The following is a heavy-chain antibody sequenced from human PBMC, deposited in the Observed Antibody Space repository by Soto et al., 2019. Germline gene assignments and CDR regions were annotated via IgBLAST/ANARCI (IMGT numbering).Heavy chain of an antibody. V-gene: IGHV6-1*01. J-gene: IGHJ3*02. CDR2: TYYRSRWYN. CDR1: GDSVSINSAA. CDR3: VRGVWSFDI. D-gene: IGHD3-16*01. Sequence: PSQTLSLTCAISGDSVSINSAAWNWIRRSPSRGLEWLGRTYYRSRWYNDYAVSVKSRITLIPDTSKNQFSLQLNSVTPEDTAVYFCVRGVWSFDIWGQGSMVTVS.